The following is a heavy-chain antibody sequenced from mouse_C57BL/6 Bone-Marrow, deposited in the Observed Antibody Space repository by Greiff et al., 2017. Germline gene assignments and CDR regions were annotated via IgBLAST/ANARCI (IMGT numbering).Heavy chain of an antibody. CDR2: ISDGGSYT. V-gene: IGHV5-4*03. Sequence: DVKLVESGGGLVKPGGSLKLSCAASGFTFSSYAMSWVRQTPEKRLEWVATISDGGSYTYYPDNVKGRFTISRDNAKNNLYLQMSHLKSEDTAMYYCARNYYGSSYPYYYAMDYWGQGTSVTVSS. J-gene: IGHJ4*01. CDR3: ARNYYGSSYPYYYAMDY. CDR1: GFTFSSYA. D-gene: IGHD1-1*01.